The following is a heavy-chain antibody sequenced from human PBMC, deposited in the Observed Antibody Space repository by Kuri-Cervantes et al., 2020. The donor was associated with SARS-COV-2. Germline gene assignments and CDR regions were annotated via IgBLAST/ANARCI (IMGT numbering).Heavy chain of an antibody. CDR1: GFTFDDYA. D-gene: IGHD5-24*01. CDR2: ISWNSGSI. J-gene: IGHJ1*01. CDR3: ARGGAEMATILRGWYFQH. Sequence: GGSLRLSCAASGFTFDDYAMHWVRQAPGKGLEWVSGISWNSGSIGYADSVKGRFTISRDNSKNTLYLQMNSLRAEDTAVYYCARGGAEMATILRGWYFQHWGQGTLVTVSS. V-gene: IGHV3-9*01.